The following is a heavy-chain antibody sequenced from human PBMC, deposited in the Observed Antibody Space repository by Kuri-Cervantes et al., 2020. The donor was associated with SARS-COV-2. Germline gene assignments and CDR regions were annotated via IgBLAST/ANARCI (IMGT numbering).Heavy chain of an antibody. Sequence: GGSLRLSCAVSGFTFSSYSMDWVRQAPGKVLEWVSSISSSSSYIYYTDSVKGRFTISRDNSKNSLYLQMNSLRAEDTAVYYCARGSRYCNSGRAFDIWGQGTMVTVSS. CDR2: ISSSSSYI. CDR1: GFTFSSYS. V-gene: IGHV3-21*01. J-gene: IGHJ3*02. CDR3: ARGSRYCNSGRAFDI. D-gene: IGHD6-13*01.